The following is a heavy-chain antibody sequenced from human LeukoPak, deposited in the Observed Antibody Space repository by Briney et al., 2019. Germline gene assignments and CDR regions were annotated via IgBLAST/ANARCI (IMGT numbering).Heavy chain of an antibody. V-gene: IGHV4-4*07. CDR3: VKEAGYSSSWRHTYFDP. CDR2: ISTSGST. Sequence: SETLSLTCTVSGGSISSYYWSWIRQPAGKGLESIGHISTSGSTNYNPSLKSRVTMSVDTSKNQFSLKLSSVTAADTAVYYCVKEAGYSSSWRHTYFDPWGQGTLVTVSS. D-gene: IGHD6-13*01. CDR1: GGSISSYY. J-gene: IGHJ5*02.